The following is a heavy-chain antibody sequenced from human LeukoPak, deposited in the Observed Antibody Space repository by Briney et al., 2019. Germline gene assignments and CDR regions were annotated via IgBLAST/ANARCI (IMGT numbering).Heavy chain of an antibody. CDR3: AKSGPIYKTGYYFDY. CDR1: GFTFSDYY. J-gene: IGHJ4*02. D-gene: IGHD1-14*01. Sequence: GGSLRLSCAASGFTFSDYYMSWIRQAPGRGLEWVSYISSSGSTMYYADSVKGRFTISRDNAKNSLYLQMNSLRAEDTAVYYCAKSGPIYKTGYYFDYWGQGTLVTVSS. CDR2: ISSSGSTM. V-gene: IGHV3-11*01.